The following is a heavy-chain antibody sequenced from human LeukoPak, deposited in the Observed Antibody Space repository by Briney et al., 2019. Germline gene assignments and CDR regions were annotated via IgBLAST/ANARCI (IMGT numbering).Heavy chain of an antibody. J-gene: IGHJ4*02. V-gene: IGHV3-30*04. CDR1: GFTFSSYA. CDR2: ISYDGSNK. CDR3: ARDGYWWLSTGFNYFDY. Sequence: GGSLRLSRAASGFTFSSYAMHWVRQAPGKGLEWVAVISYDGSNKYYADSVKGRFTISRDNSKNTLYLQMNSLRAEDTAVYYCARDGYWWLSTGFNYFDYWGQGTLVTVSS. D-gene: IGHD2-15*01.